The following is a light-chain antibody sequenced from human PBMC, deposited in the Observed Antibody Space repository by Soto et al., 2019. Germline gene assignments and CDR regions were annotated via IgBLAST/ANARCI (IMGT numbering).Light chain of an antibody. J-gene: IGKJ3*01. V-gene: IGKV3-15*01. CDR1: QSVSSN. CDR3: QQYGSSRFT. CDR2: RAS. Sequence: DILMTQSPATLSLSPGGRATLSCRASQSVSSNLAWYQQKPGQAPRLLIQRASTRATGIPARFSGSGSGTEFTLTISSLQSEDFAVYYCQQYGSSRFTFGPGTKVDIK.